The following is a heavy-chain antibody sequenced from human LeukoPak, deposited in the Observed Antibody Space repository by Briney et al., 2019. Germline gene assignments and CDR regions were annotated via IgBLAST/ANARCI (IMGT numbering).Heavy chain of an antibody. CDR1: GYTFTGYY. Sequence: ASVKVSCKASGYTFTGYYMHWVRQAPGQGLEWMGWINPNSGGTNYAQKFQGRVTTTRDTSISTAYMKLSRLRSDDTAVYYCAYTAALNWFDPWGQGNLVTVSS. CDR2: INPNSGGT. D-gene: IGHD5-18*01. V-gene: IGHV1-2*02. CDR3: AYTAALNWFDP. J-gene: IGHJ5*02.